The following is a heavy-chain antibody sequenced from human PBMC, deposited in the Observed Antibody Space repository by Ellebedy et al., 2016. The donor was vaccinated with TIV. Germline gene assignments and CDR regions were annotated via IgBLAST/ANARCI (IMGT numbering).Heavy chain of an antibody. CDR2: ISGSGGST. V-gene: IGHV3-23*01. Sequence: PGGSLRLSCVASGFTFRNYAMSWVRQAPGKGLEWVSAISGSGGSTYYADSVKGRFTISRDNSKNTLYLQMNSLRAEDTAVYYCAKDGVGATSRYWYFDLWGRGTLVTVSS. CDR1: GFTFRNYA. D-gene: IGHD1-26*01. J-gene: IGHJ2*01. CDR3: AKDGVGATSRYWYFDL.